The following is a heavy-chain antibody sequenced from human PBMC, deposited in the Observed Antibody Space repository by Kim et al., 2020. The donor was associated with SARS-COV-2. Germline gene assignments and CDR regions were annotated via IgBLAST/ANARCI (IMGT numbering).Heavy chain of an antibody. CDR2: INHFGST. J-gene: IGHJ2*01. Sequence: SETLSLTCAVYGGSLPGSFWSWIRQPPGKGLEWIGEINHFGSTNYNPSLKSRVTISVDTSKNQFSLMLTSVTAADTAVYYCARGVTGDYWYFDIWGRGTLVTVSS. V-gene: IGHV4-34*01. D-gene: IGHD2-21*02. CDR3: ARGVTGDYWYFDI. CDR1: GGSLPGSF.